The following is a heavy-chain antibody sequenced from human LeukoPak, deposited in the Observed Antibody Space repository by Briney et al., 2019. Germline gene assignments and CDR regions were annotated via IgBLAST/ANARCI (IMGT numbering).Heavy chain of an antibody. J-gene: IGHJ4*02. Sequence: GGSLRLSCAASGITFSGYTMSWVRQAPGKGLEWVSSILNNGATTYYADSVKGRFAISRDSSKDTLDLQMDSLRVEDTAVYYCAKAQGGTNGLLDNWGQGTLVTVSS. CDR2: ILNNGATT. CDR1: GITFSGYT. V-gene: IGHV3-23*01. CDR3: AKAQGGTNGLLDN. D-gene: IGHD3-16*01.